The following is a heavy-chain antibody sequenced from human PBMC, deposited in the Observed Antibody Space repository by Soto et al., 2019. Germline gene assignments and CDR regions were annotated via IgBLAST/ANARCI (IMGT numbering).Heavy chain of an antibody. D-gene: IGHD2-2*01. V-gene: IGHV1-46*03. CDR2: INPSGGST. CDR3: ASSRYDYYYIDV. Sequence: QVQLVQSGAEVKKPGASVKVSCKASGYTFTSYYMHWVRQAPGQGLEWMGIINPSGGSTSYAQKFQGRVTMTRDTSTSTVYMELSSLRSEDTAVYYCASSRYDYYYIDVWGKGTTVTVSS. J-gene: IGHJ6*03. CDR1: GYTFTSYY.